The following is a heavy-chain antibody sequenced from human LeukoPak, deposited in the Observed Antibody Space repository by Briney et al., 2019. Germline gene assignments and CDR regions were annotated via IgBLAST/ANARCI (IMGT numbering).Heavy chain of an antibody. Sequence: GGSLRLSCAASGFTFSSSVMHWVRQAPGKGLEWVAVTSRDEGIKVYGDSAKGRFIISRDNSKNTLYLQMNSLRPEDTAVYYCAREGYSSGSAGGFDIWGQGTLVTVSS. V-gene: IGHV3-30*03. J-gene: IGHJ3*02. CDR3: AREGYSSGSAGGFDI. CDR2: TSRDEGIK. CDR1: GFTFSSSV. D-gene: IGHD6-19*01.